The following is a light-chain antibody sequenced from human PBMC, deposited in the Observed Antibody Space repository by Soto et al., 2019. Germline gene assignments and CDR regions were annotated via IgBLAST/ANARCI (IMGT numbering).Light chain of an antibody. CDR2: DAS. CDR3: RPRPNCQPTP. V-gene: IGKV3-11*01. CDR1: QSVSRY. Sequence: DIVLTQSPATLSLSPGERATLSCRASQSVSRYLAWYQQKPGQAPRLLIYDASNRATGIPARFSGSGSGTDFTLTNSSREPSDCAGYYWRPRPNCQPTPSGQGTRLEI. J-gene: IGKJ5*01.